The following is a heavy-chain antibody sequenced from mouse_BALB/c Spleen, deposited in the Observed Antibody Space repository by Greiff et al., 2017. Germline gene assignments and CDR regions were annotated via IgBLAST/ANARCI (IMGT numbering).Heavy chain of an antibody. Sequence: QVQLQQSGPGLVQPSQSLSITCTVSGFSLTSYGVHWVRQSPRKGLEWLGVIWSGGSTDYNAAFISRLSISKDNSKSQVFFKMNSLQANDTAIEYCARNGWVRRGGVDYAMDYWGQGTSVTVSS. CDR1: GFSLTSYG. D-gene: IGHD2-2*01. J-gene: IGHJ4*01. CDR2: IWSGGST. CDR3: ARNGWVRRGGVDYAMDY. V-gene: IGHV2-2*02.